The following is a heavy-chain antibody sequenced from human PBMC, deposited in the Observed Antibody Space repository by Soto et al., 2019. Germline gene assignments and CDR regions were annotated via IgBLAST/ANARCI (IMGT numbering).Heavy chain of an antibody. CDR1: GGSISSYY. J-gene: IGHJ6*02. Sequence: QVQLQESGPGLVKPSETLSLTCTVSGGSISSYYWSWIRQPAGKGLEWIGRLYTSGSTNYNPSLKSRVTMSVDTSTNQFSLKLGSVPAADTAVYYCAREPARNGMDVWGQGTTVTVSS. CDR2: LYTSGST. V-gene: IGHV4-4*07. CDR3: AREPARNGMDV.